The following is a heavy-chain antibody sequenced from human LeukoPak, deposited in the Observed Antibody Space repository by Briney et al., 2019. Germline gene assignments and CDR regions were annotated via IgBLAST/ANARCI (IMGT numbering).Heavy chain of an antibody. Sequence: GGSLRLSCAASGFTFSKYWLLWVRHAPGKGLESVSRINTDGTVTTYADSVKGRFTVSRDNADNTMFLQMNSVRDEDTAVYYCATKQWLAPPPDSWGQGNPVTVSS. V-gene: IGHV3-74*01. CDR2: INTDGTVT. D-gene: IGHD6-19*01. CDR1: GFTFSKYW. J-gene: IGHJ6*01. CDR3: ATKQWLAPPPDS.